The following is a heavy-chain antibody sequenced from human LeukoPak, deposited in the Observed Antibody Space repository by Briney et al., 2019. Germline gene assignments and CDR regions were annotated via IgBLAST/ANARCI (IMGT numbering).Heavy chain of an antibody. V-gene: IGHV4-39*01. CDR3: ARIGTIAGWYFDL. D-gene: IGHD3-9*01. CDR1: GGSISSSSYY. CDR2: IYYSGST. Sequence: SETLSLTCTVSGGSISSSSYYWGWIRQPPGKGLEWIGSIYYSGSTYYNPSLKSRVTISVDTSKNQFSLKLSSVTAADTAVYYCARIGTIAGWYFDLWGRGTLVTVSS. J-gene: IGHJ2*01.